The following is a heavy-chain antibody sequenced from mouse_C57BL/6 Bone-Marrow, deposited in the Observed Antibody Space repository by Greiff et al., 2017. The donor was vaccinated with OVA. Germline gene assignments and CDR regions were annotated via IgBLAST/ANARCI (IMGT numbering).Heavy chain of an antibody. J-gene: IGHJ2*01. V-gene: IGHV1-82*01. Sequence: LEESGPELVKPGASVKISCKASGYAFSSSWMNWVKQRPGKGLEGIGRIYPGDGDTNYNGKFKGKATLTADKSSSTAYMQLSSLTSEDSAVYFCARHEDGYYASYFDYWGQGTTLTVSS. CDR1: GYAFSSSW. CDR2: IYPGDGDT. CDR3: ARHEDGYYASYFDY. D-gene: IGHD2-3*01.